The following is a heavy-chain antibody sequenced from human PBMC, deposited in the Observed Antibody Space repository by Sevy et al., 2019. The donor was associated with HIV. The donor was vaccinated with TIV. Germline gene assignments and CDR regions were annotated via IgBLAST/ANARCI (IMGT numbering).Heavy chain of an antibody. CDR3: ATEYSYDY. CDR2: INSNSGAI. J-gene: IGHJ4*02. D-gene: IGHD4-4*01. CDR1: GHTFSDYY. V-gene: IGHV1-2*02. Sequence: ASVKVSCKASGHTFSDYYIQWVRQAPGQGLEWMGWINSNSGAISYAQKFQGRVTMTSDTSITTVYMELSRLRSDDTAVYYCATEYSYDYWGQGTLVTVCS.